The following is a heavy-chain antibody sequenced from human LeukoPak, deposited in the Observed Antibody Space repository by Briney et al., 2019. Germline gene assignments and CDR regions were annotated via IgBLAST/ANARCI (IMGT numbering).Heavy chain of an antibody. Sequence: GGSLRLSCAASGFTFSSYAMSWVRQAPGKGLEWVSAISGSGGSTYYADSVKGRFTISRDNAKNSLYLQMNSLRAEDTAVYYCAIITGTTADAFDIWGQGTMVTVSS. CDR2: ISGSGGST. CDR3: AIITGTTADAFDI. D-gene: IGHD1-20*01. J-gene: IGHJ3*02. CDR1: GFTFSSYA. V-gene: IGHV3-23*01.